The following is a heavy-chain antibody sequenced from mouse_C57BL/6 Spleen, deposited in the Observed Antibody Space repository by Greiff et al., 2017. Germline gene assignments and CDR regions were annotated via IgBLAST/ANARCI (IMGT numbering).Heavy chain of an antibody. Sequence: VQLQQSGPELVKPGASVKISCKASGYAFSSSWMNWVKQRPGKGLEWIGRIYPGDGDTNYNGKFKGKATLTAAKSSSTAYMQLSSLTSEDSAVYFCARSDWDGAYWGQGTLVIVSA. V-gene: IGHV1-82*01. CDR3: ARSDWDGAY. CDR2: IYPGDGDT. D-gene: IGHD4-1*01. CDR1: GYAFSSSW. J-gene: IGHJ3*01.